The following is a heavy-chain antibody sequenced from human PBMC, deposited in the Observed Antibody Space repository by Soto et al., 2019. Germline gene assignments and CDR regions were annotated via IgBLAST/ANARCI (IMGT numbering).Heavy chain of an antibody. J-gene: IGHJ4*02. CDR2: IYPGDSDT. D-gene: IGHD3-3*01. CDR3: ARLLLSSSRFGVVTRAFDY. CDR1: GYSFTSYW. Sequence: GESLKISCKGSGYSFTSYWIGWVRQMPGKGLEWMGIIYPGDSDTRYSPSFQGQVTISADKSISTAYLQWSSLKASDTAMYYCARLLLSSSRFGVVTRAFDYWGQGTLVTVSS. V-gene: IGHV5-51*01.